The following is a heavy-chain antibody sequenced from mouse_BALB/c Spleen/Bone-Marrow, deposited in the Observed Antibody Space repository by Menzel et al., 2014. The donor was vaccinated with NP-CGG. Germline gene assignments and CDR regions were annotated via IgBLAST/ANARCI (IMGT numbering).Heavy chain of an antibody. V-gene: IGHV1-14*01. Sequence: LVESGPELVKPGASVKMSCKASGYTFTSYVMHWVKQKPGQGLEWIGNINPYNDNTKYNEKFKGKATLTSDKSSSTAYMELSSLTSEDSAVYYCARSLYGYDWYFDVWGEGTTVTVSS. CDR3: ARSLYGYDWYFDV. J-gene: IGHJ1*01. CDR1: GYTFTSYV. CDR2: INPYNDNT. D-gene: IGHD2-2*01.